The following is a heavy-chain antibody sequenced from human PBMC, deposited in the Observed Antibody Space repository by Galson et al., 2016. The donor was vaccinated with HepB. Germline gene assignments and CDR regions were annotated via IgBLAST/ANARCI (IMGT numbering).Heavy chain of an antibody. V-gene: IGHV3-48*02. D-gene: IGHD1-26*01. CDR2: ISSSSSSL. CDR3: ARDLTRMVGANGF. Sequence: SLRLSCAASGFTFSTYNMTWVRQAPGKGLEWVSYISSSSSSLYYADSVKGRFTISRDNAKNSLYLQMNSLRDEDSAICYCARDLTRMVGANGFWGRGTLVSVSS. CDR1: GFTFSTYN. J-gene: IGHJ4*02.